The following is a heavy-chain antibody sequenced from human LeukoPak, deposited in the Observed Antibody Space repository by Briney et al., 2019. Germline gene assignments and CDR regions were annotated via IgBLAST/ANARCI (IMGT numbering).Heavy chain of an antibody. Sequence: GGSLRLSCAASGFTFSSYAMSSVRQAPGKGLEWVSAISGSGGSTYYADSVKGRFTISTDNSKNTLYLQMNSLRAEDTAVYYCALEESSGWSHSLWGQGTLVTVSS. CDR1: GFTFSSYA. D-gene: IGHD6-19*01. CDR3: ALEESSGWSHSL. CDR2: ISGSGGST. J-gene: IGHJ4*02. V-gene: IGHV3-23*01.